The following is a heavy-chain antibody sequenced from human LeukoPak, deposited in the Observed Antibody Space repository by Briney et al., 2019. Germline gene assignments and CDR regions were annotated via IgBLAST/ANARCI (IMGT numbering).Heavy chain of an antibody. Sequence: GGSLKLSCAASGFTFSGSAMHWVRQASGKGLEWVGRIRSKANSYATAYAASVKGRFTISRDDSKNPAYLQMTSLKTEDTAVYYCTRGYCSSTSCYGYFDYWGQETLVTVSS. V-gene: IGHV3-73*01. J-gene: IGHJ4*02. CDR1: GFTFSGSA. CDR2: IRSKANSYAT. D-gene: IGHD2-2*01. CDR3: TRGYCSSTSCYGYFDY.